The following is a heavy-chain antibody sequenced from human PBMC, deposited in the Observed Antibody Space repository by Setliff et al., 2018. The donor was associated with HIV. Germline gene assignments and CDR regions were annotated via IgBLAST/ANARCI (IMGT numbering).Heavy chain of an antibody. D-gene: IGHD2-15*01. J-gene: IGHJ4*01. Sequence: PGGSLRLSCAASGFTFNTYAMSWVRQAPGEGLEWVSVISGSGGSTFYADSVKGRFTISRDNSKNTLYLQMNRLRVEDTAVYYCAKDGISGGAYPPYYFDYWGHGTLVTVSS. CDR2: ISGSGGST. CDR1: GFTFNTYA. V-gene: IGHV3-23*01. CDR3: AKDGISGGAYPPYYFDY.